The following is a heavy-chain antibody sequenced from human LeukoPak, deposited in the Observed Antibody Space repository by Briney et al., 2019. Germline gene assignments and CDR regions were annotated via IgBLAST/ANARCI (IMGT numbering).Heavy chain of an antibody. J-gene: IGHJ4*02. V-gene: IGHV1-2*02. CDR3: ASYWRNGTTPLSY. CDR1: GYRFTDYH. Sequence: WASVKVSCKASGYRFTDYHIHWVRQARGRGPEWMGWINPNSGGTNYAQKFQGRVLMTGDASISTAYMDLTSLTSDDTAVYYCASYWRNGTTPLSYWGQGTLITVSS. D-gene: IGHD1-7*01. CDR2: INPNSGGT.